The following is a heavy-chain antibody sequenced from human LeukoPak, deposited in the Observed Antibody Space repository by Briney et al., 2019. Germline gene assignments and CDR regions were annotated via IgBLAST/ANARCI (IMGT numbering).Heavy chain of an antibody. Sequence: SETLSLTCIVSGGSISNYHWSWIRQPPGKGLEWIGYVSYTGSTNCNPSLKSRVTMSVDTPKNQFSLNLSSVTAADTAMYYCARASTVTTWSLGYWGQGILVTVSS. CDR3: ARASTVTTWSLGY. J-gene: IGHJ4*02. CDR2: VSYTGST. V-gene: IGHV4-59*01. D-gene: IGHD4-17*01. CDR1: GGSISNYH.